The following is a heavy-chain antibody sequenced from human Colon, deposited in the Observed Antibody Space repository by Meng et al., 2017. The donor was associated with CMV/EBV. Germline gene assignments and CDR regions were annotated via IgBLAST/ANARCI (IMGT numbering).Heavy chain of an antibody. CDR3: GDPPAGY. CDR2: IFHSGTT. V-gene: IGHV4/OR15-8*01. CDR1: GGSLMGTNW. Sequence: LSLPVVVSGGSLMGTNWWNWVRQPPGRGLEWLGEIFHSGTTNYNPSLKSRVTISIDNSKNQFSLKLTSVTAADTAVYFCGDPPAGYWGQGILVTVSS. J-gene: IGHJ4*02.